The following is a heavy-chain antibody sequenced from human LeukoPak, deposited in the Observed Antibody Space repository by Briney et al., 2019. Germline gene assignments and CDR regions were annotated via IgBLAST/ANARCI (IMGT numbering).Heavy chain of an antibody. CDR3: ARDQLLWAFDS. CDR2: IYTSGST. Sequence: KPSQTLSLTCTVSGGSISSGSYYWNWIRQPAGKGREWIGRIYTSGSTNYNPSLKSRVTISVDTSKNQFSLKLSSVTAADTAVYYCARDQLLWAFDSWGQGTLVTVSS. D-gene: IGHD2-2*01. V-gene: IGHV4-61*02. CDR1: GGSISSGSYY. J-gene: IGHJ4*02.